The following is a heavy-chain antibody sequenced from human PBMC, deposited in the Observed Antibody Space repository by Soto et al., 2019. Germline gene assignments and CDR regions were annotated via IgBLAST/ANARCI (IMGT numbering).Heavy chain of an antibody. J-gene: IGHJ3*02. CDR1: GGSISSYY. CDR2: IYTSGST. Sequence: QVQLQESGPGLVKPSETLSLTCTVSGGSISSYYWSWIRQPAGKGLEWIGRIYTSGSTNYNPSLKIRVTMSVDTSKNQFSLKLSSVTAADTAVYYCAREDTGEWLVPIGAFDIWGQGTMVTVSS. CDR3: AREDTGEWLVPIGAFDI. V-gene: IGHV4-4*07. D-gene: IGHD6-19*01.